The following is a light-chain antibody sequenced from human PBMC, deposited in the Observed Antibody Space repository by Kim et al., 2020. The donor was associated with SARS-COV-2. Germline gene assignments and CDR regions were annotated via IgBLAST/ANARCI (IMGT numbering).Light chain of an antibody. V-gene: IGKV1-NL1*01. Sequence: DIQMTQSPSSLSASVGDRVTITCRASQGITNSLAWYQQKPGKAPKLLVYVASTLEGGVPSRFSGSGSGTDYTLTISNLQPEDSATYYCQQYYSTTRTFGQGTKVDIK. CDR1: QGITNS. CDR3: QQYYSTTRT. CDR2: VAS. J-gene: IGKJ1*01.